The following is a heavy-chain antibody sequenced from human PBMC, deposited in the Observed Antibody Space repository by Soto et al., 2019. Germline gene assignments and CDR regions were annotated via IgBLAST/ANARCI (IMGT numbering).Heavy chain of an antibody. CDR1: GGSISDGGYY. CDR3: ARLIGGGWYLDGGDL. D-gene: IGHD6-19*01. V-gene: IGHV4-31*03. J-gene: IGHJ3*01. Sequence: QVLLQESGPGLLKPLETLSLTCTVSGGSISDGGYYGNLIRHRPGTGQEWIGDVYFTGATPYSRSLRSRITISLDSQTQFSLTLRSVTAADTAIYFCARLIGGGWYLDGGDLCGQGTRVTVS. CDR2: VYFTGAT.